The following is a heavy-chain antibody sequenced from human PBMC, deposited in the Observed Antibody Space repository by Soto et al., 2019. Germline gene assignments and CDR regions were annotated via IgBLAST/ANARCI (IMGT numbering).Heavy chain of an antibody. CDR2: ISFDGSNK. CDR1: GFSFSDYA. J-gene: IGHJ5*02. D-gene: IGHD2-2*01. CDR3: AREGYCVTTSCQRGKFDP. Sequence: GGSLRLSCAASGFSFSDYAMHWVRQAPGKGLEWVTIISFDGSNKYYAGSLKGRFTISRDNSKNTLYLQMNSLRSEDTAVYYCAREGYCVTTSCQRGKFDPWGQGT. V-gene: IGHV3-30-3*01.